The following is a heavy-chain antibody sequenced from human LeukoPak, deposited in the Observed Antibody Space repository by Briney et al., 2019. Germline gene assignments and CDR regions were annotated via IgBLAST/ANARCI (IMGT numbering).Heavy chain of an antibody. V-gene: IGHV4-61*02. CDR2: IHPTGNT. CDR1: GGSTNNESYY. J-gene: IGHJ5*02. D-gene: IGHD6-13*01. Sequence: PSQTLSLTCTASGGSTNNESYYWSWIRQPAGKGLEWIGRIHPTGNTMCNPSLESRVTRSIDTSKNQFSLKLSSVTAADTAVYYCARGVRDSSSWTVLMNWFDPWGQGTLVTVSS. CDR3: ARGVRDSSSWTVLMNWFDP.